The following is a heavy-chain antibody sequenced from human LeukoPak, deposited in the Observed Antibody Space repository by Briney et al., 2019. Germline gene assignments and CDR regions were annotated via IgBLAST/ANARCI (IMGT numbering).Heavy chain of an antibody. CDR2: IKQDGSNI. J-gene: IGHJ5*02. CDR3: ARLVPTLYCSSTGCWGGWFDP. Sequence: GGSLRLSCAASGFTFNDYYMSWVHQAPGKGLEWVASIKQDGSNIFYVDSVKGRFTISRDNAKNSLYLQMNSLSAEDTAVYYCARLVPTLYCSSTGCWGGWFDPWGQGTLVTVSS. V-gene: IGHV3-7*01. D-gene: IGHD2-2*01. CDR1: GFTFNDYY.